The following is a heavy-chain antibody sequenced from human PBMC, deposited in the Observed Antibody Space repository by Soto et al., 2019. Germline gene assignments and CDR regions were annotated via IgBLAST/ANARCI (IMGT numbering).Heavy chain of an antibody. CDR3: AKGGGREHVLPLAY. Sequence: VQLVESGGVVVQPGGSLRLSCAASGFTFDDYAMHWVRQAPGKGLELVSLISWDGGSTYYADSVKGRFTISRDNSKNSLYLQMNSLRAEDTPLYYYAKGGGREHVLPLAYWGQGTLVTVSS. CDR2: ISWDGGST. CDR1: GFTFDDYA. V-gene: IGHV3-43D*04. J-gene: IGHJ4*02. D-gene: IGHD2-15*01.